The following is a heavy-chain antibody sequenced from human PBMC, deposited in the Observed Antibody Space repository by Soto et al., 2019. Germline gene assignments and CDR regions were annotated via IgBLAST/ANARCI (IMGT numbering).Heavy chain of an antibody. V-gene: IGHV5-51*01. CDR3: ARLKRDGHNYSPLYY. J-gene: IGHJ4*02. D-gene: IGHD5-12*01. Sequence: GESLKISCKASGFTFTDYWIGWLRQMPGKGLEWMGIIFPDDSDTRYSPSFQGQVTISADKSISTAYLQWSSLKASDTAMYYCARLKRDGHNYSPLYYWGQGTLVTVSS. CDR2: IFPDDSDT. CDR1: GFTFTDYW.